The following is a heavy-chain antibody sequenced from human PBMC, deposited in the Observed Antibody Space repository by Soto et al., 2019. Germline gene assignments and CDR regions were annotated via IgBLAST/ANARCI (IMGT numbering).Heavy chain of an antibody. V-gene: IGHV3-7*05. CDR2: IKQDGSEK. CDR1: GFTFSSYW. D-gene: IGHD1-26*01. Sequence: GGSLRLSCAASGFTFSSYWMSWVRQAPGKGLEWVANIKQDGSEKYYVDSVKGRFTISRDNAKNSLYLQMNSLRAEDTAVYYWARDPPSVIVGATTELLFDYWGQGTLVTVSS. CDR3: ARDPPSVIVGATTELLFDY. J-gene: IGHJ4*02.